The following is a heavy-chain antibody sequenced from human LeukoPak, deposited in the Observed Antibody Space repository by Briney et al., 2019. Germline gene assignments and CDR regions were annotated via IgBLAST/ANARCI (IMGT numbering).Heavy chain of an antibody. CDR3: ARASSSGYRGADY. D-gene: IGHD3-22*01. CDR1: GFTFSSYW. J-gene: IGHJ4*02. V-gene: IGHV3-7*01. Sequence: GGSLRLSCAASGFTFSSYWMSWVRQAPGKGLEWVANIKQDGSEKYYVDSVKGRFTISRDNAKNSLYLQMYSLRAEDTAVYYCARASSSGYRGADYWGQGTLVTVSS. CDR2: IKQDGSEK.